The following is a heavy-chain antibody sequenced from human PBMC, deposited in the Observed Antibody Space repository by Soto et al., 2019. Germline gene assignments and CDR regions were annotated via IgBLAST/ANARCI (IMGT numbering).Heavy chain of an antibody. Sequence: QVQLQESGPGLVKPSETLSLTCTVSGGSISSYYWSWIRQPPGKGLEWIGYIYYSGSTNYNPSLKSRGTISVVTAKIQFTLKRSSVTAADTAVDYCARDRMTTVTYWYFDLWGRGALVTVSS. CDR2: IYYSGST. J-gene: IGHJ2*01. D-gene: IGHD4-17*01. V-gene: IGHV4-59*01. CDR1: GGSISSYY. CDR3: ARDRMTTVTYWYFDL.